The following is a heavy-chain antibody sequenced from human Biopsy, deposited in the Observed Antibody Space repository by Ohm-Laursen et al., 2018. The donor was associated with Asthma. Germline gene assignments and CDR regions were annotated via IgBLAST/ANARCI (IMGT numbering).Heavy chain of an antibody. J-gene: IGHJ4*02. CDR2: IYRNGAT. Sequence: TLSLTCAVSGDSIDSGDYSWTWIRQSPGVGLEWIGYIYRNGATYYNPTLKNRVTISIDRSKNQFSLRLRSVTAADTAVYYCARGWNCGGGCCSLDSWGQGTLVTVSS. CDR3: ARGWNCGGGCCSLDS. V-gene: IGHV4-30-2*06. D-gene: IGHD2-21*02. CDR1: GDSIDSGDYS.